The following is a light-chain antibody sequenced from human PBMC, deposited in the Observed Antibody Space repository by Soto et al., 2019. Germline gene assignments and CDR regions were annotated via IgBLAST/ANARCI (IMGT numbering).Light chain of an antibody. CDR2: DVN. CDR1: SSDVGAYNY. V-gene: IGLV2-11*01. Sequence: QSALTQPRSVSGSPGQSVTISCTGTSSDVGAYNYVSWYRQLPGKAPKLMIYDVNKRPSGVPDRFSGSKSGNTASLSISGLQADDEADYYCCSYAVNFHLLFGGGTKLTVL. J-gene: IGLJ2*01. CDR3: CSYAVNFHLL.